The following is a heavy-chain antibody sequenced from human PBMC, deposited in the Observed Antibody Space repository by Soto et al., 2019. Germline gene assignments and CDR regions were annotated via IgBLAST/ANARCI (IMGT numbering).Heavy chain of an antibody. Sequence: EVQLLESGGGLVQPGGSLRLSCAASGFTFSNYAMNWVRQAPGKGLEWVSAISGSGSTYYADSVKGRFTISRDNSKNTLYLHMNSLRAEDMAVYYCAKVPLRLDYFDYWGPGTLVTVSS. J-gene: IGHJ4*02. CDR2: ISGSGST. V-gene: IGHV3-23*01. D-gene: IGHD5-12*01. CDR3: AKVPLRLDYFDY. CDR1: GFTFSNYA.